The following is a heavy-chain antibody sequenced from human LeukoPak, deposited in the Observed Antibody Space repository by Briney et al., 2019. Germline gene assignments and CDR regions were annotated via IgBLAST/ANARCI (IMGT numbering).Heavy chain of an antibody. D-gene: IGHD6-13*01. Sequence: ASVKVSCKASGGTFSSYAISWVRQAPGKGLEWMGGFDPEDGETIYAQKFQGRVTMTEDTSTDTAYMELSSLRSEDTAVYYCATDLTYSSSGYWGQGTLVTVSS. CDR1: GGTFSSYA. CDR3: ATDLTYSSSGY. J-gene: IGHJ4*02. V-gene: IGHV1-24*01. CDR2: FDPEDGET.